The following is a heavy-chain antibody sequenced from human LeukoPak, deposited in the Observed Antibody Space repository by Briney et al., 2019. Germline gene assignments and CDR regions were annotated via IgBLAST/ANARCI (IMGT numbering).Heavy chain of an antibody. V-gene: IGHV3-30-3*01. CDR3: ARETSITGTTPFDY. D-gene: IGHD1-7*01. J-gene: IGHJ4*02. CDR2: ISYDGSNK. Sequence: PGGSLRLSCAASGFIFRSYAMHWVRQAPGKGLEWVAVISYDGSNKYYADSVKGRFTISRDNSKNTLYLQMNSLRAEDTAVYYCARETSITGTTPFDYWGQGTLVTVSS. CDR1: GFIFRSYA.